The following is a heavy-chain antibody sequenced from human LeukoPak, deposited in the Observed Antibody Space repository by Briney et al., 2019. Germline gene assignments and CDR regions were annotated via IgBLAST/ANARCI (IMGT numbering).Heavy chain of an antibody. J-gene: IGHJ5*02. Sequence: SETLSLTCAVYGGSFSGYYWSWIRQPPGKGLEWIGEINHSGSTNYNPSLKSRVPISVDTSKNQFSLKLSSVTAADTAMYYCARRQAPYLFDPWGQGTLVTVSS. V-gene: IGHV4-34*01. CDR3: ARRQAPYLFDP. CDR2: INHSGST. CDR1: GGSFSGYY.